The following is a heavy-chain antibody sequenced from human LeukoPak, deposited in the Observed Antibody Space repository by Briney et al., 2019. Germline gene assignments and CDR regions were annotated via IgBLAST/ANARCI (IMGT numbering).Heavy chain of an antibody. CDR3: ARWGVGDY. Sequence: GGSLRLSCAASGFPVSDNYMSWVRQAPGKGLEWVSIIYSDGTTYYADSVKGRSTISRDNAKNSLYLQMNSLRAEDTAVYYCARWGVGDYWGQGTLVTVSS. CDR2: IYSDGTT. CDR1: GFPVSDNY. D-gene: IGHD1-26*01. J-gene: IGHJ4*02. V-gene: IGHV3-66*01.